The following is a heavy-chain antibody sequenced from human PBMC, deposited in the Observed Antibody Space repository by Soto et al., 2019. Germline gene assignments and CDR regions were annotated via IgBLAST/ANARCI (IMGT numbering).Heavy chain of an antibody. V-gene: IGHV3-30*18. J-gene: IGHJ4*02. CDR1: GFTFSSCG. CDR2: ISYDGSNK. Sequence: QVQLVESGGGVVQPGRCLRLSCAASGFTFSSCGMHWVRQAPGKGLEWVAVISYDGSNKYYADSVKGRFTISRDNSKNTLNLQMNSLRAEDTAVYYCAKGSRSGYAPPAYWGQGTLVTVSS. D-gene: IGHD5-12*01. CDR3: AKGSRSGYAPPAY.